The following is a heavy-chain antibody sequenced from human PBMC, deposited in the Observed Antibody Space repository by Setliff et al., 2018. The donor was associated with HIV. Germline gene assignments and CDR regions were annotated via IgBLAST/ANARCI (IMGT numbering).Heavy chain of an antibody. CDR1: GYSFASYD. J-gene: IGHJ4*02. V-gene: IGHV1-69*13. Sequence: SVKVSCKASGYSFASYDINWVRQAPGQGLEWMGGIIPMFGTANYAQKFQGRVTITADESTNTAFMELSSLRSEDTAVYYCARDAGYSGSAWDSWGQGTLVTVSS. CDR2: IIPMFGTA. D-gene: IGHD1-26*01. CDR3: ARDAGYSGSAWDS.